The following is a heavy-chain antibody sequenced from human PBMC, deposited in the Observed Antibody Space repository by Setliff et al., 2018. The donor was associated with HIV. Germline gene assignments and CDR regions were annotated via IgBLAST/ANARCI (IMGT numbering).Heavy chain of an antibody. D-gene: IGHD1-26*01. Sequence: ASVKVSCKASGYTFTNFAISWVRQAPGQGLEWMGWISAYSDNTYYAQSLQGRVTMTTDTTSSTSYMELRSLRSDDTAMYYCARIRAGALLNAFDIWGQGTMVTVSS. CDR2: ISAYSDNT. CDR1: GYTFTNFA. V-gene: IGHV1-18*01. J-gene: IGHJ3*02. CDR3: ARIRAGALLNAFDI.